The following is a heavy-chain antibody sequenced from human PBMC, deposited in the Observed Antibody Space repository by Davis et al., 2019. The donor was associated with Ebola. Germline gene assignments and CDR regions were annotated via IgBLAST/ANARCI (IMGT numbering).Heavy chain of an antibody. CDR2: INPNNGGT. J-gene: IGHJ1*01. Sequence: ASVKVSCKASGYTFTGYYMHWVRQAPGQGLEWMGWINPNNGGTNYAQNFQGRVAMTRDTSISTAYMELSRLRSDDTAVYYCAKDEGIYCSSTSCLGSFQHWGQGTLVTVSS. V-gene: IGHV1-2*02. CDR1: GYTFTGYY. D-gene: IGHD2-2*01. CDR3: AKDEGIYCSSTSCLGSFQH.